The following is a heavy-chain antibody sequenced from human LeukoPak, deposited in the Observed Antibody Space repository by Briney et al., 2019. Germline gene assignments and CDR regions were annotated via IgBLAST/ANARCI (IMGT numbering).Heavy chain of an antibody. CDR1: GYTFTSYG. CDR3: ARVKYYYDSIDDY. V-gene: IGHV1-18*01. D-gene: IGHD3-22*01. CDR2: ISAYNGNT. Sequence: ASVKVSCKSSGYTFTSYGISLVRQAPGQGREWMGWISAYNGNTNYAQKLQGRVTMTKDTATSTAYMELRSLRSDDTAVYYCARVKYYYDSIDDYWGQGTLVTVSS. J-gene: IGHJ4*02.